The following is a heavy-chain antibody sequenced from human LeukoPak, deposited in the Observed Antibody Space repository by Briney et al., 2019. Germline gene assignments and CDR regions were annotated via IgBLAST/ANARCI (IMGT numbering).Heavy chain of an antibody. CDR2: INHSGST. CDR3: ARGCSYYDSSGYYRSANWSDP. Sequence: SETLSLTCTVSGGSIGSYYWSWIRQPPGKGLEWIGEINHSGSTNYNPSLKSRVTISVDTSKNQFSLKLSSVTAADTAVYYCARGCSYYDSSGYYRSANWSDPWGQGTLVTVSS. D-gene: IGHD3-22*01. J-gene: IGHJ5*02. CDR1: GGSIGSYY. V-gene: IGHV4-34*01.